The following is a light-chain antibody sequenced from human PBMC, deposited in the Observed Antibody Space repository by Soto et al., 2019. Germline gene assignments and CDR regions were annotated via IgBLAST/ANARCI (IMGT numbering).Light chain of an antibody. V-gene: IGLV2-8*01. CDR1: STDVGAYNY. Sequence: QSALTQPPSASGSPGQSVTISCTGTSTDVGAYNYVSWYQQHPGKAPKLIIYEVTKRPSGVPDRFSGSKSGNTSSLTVSGLQAEDEAGYYCGSHAGDSNLVFGGGTTVTVL. J-gene: IGLJ3*02. CDR2: EVT. CDR3: GSHAGDSNLV.